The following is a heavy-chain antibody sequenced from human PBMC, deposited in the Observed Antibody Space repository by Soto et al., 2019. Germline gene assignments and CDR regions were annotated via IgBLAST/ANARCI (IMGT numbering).Heavy chain of an antibody. CDR2: IKQDGSEK. CDR1: GFTFSSYW. Sequence: GGSLRLSCATSGFTFSSYWMNWVRQAPGKGLEWVANIKQDGSEKNYVDSVKGRFTISRDNAKNSLSLQMNSLRAEDTAVYYCARASRGGLDYWGQGTLVTVSS. CDR3: ARASRGGLDY. V-gene: IGHV3-7*01. J-gene: IGHJ4*02.